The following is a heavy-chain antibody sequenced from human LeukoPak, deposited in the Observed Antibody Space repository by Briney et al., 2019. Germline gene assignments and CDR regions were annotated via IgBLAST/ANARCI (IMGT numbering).Heavy chain of an antibody. D-gene: IGHD6-19*01. CDR1: GFTFSNYW. CDR3: ARIGYSSSCLDY. Sequence: PGGSLRLSCAASGFTFSNYWMSWVRQAPGKGLEWVANIKQDGSVKYYVDSVRGRFTISRDNAKNSEYLQMNSLRAEDTAVYYCARIGYSSSCLDYWGQGTLVTVSS. CDR2: IKQDGSVK. V-gene: IGHV3-7*01. J-gene: IGHJ4*02.